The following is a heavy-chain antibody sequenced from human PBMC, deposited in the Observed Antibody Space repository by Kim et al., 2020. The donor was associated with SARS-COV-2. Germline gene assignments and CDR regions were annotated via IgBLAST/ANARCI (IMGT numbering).Heavy chain of an antibody. CDR2: ISGSGGST. CDR1: GFTFSSYA. Sequence: GGSLRLSCAASGFTFSSYAMSWVRQAPGKGLEWVSAISGSGGSTYYADSVKGRFTISRDNSKNTLYLQMNSLRAEDTAVYYCAKANLPSSSWPNYYYYGMDVWGQGTTVTVSS. J-gene: IGHJ6*02. D-gene: IGHD6-13*01. V-gene: IGHV3-23*01. CDR3: AKANLPSSSWPNYYYYGMDV.